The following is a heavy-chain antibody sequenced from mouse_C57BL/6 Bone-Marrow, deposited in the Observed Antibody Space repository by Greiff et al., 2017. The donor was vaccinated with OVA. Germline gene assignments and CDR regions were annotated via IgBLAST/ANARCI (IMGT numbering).Heavy chain of an antibody. J-gene: IGHJ2*01. CDR3: TTWDTTVEGYFDY. CDR2: IDPENGDT. CDR1: GFNIKDDY. V-gene: IGHV14-4*01. D-gene: IGHD1-1*01. Sequence: EVKLQESGAELVRPGASVKLSCTASGFNIKDDYMHWVKQRPEQGLEWIGWIDPENGDTEYASKFQGKATITADTSSNTAYLQLSSLTSEDTAVYYCTTWDTTVEGYFDYWGQGTTLTVSS.